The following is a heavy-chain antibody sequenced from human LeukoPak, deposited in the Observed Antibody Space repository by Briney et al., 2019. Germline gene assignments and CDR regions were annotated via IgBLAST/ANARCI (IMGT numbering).Heavy chain of an antibody. V-gene: IGHV1-3*01. CDR1: GYTFTSYA. CDR2: INAGNGNT. Sequence: GASVKVSCTASGYTFTSYAMHWVRQAPGQRLEWMGWINAGNGNTKYSQKFQGRVTITRDTSASTAYMELSSLRSEDTAVYYCASEVEVVAAIVVYWGQGTLVTVSS. D-gene: IGHD2-15*01. CDR3: ASEVEVVAAIVVY. J-gene: IGHJ4*02.